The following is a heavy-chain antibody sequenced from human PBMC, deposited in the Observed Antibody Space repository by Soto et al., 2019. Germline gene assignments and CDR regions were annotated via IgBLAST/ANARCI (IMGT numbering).Heavy chain of an antibody. CDR3: ARGGGYCSSVSCFAANDS. D-gene: IGHD2-2*01. V-gene: IGHV4-34*01. Sequence: QVQLQQWGGGLLKPADTLALTCTVSGGSLNGYYWTWIRQSPGKGLEWIGEINHGGDTTYNPSLKSRVTISIDTSKNHFSLNLSSVTAADTAVYYCARGGGYCSSVSCFAANDSWGLGTLVIVSS. J-gene: IGHJ4*02. CDR2: INHGGDT. CDR1: GGSLNGYY.